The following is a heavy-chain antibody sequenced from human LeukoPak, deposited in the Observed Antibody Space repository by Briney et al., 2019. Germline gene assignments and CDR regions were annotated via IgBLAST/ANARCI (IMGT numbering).Heavy chain of an antibody. CDR2: INSDGSST. V-gene: IGHV3-74*01. J-gene: IGHJ4*02. CDR3: AKERGGIVVVTAIDY. CDR1: GFTFSSYW. Sequence: PGGSLRLSCAASGFTFSSYWMHWVRQAPGKGLVWVSRINSDGSSTSYADSVKGRFTISRDNAKNTLYLQMNSLRAADTAVYYCAKERGGIVVVTAIDYWGQGTLVTVSS. D-gene: IGHD2-21*02.